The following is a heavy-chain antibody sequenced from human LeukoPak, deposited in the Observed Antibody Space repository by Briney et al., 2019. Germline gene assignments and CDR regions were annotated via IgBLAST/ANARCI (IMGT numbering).Heavy chain of an antibody. CDR3: ARDVHDIVVVPAAVGVAY. V-gene: IGHV1-46*01. J-gene: IGHJ4*02. Sequence: ASVKVSCKASGYTFTSYYMHWVRQAPGQGLEWMGIINPSGGSTSYAQKFQGRVTMTRDTSTSTVYMELSSLRSGDTAVYYCARDVHDIVVVPAAVGVAYWGQGTLVTVSS. D-gene: IGHD2-2*01. CDR1: GYTFTSYY. CDR2: INPSGGST.